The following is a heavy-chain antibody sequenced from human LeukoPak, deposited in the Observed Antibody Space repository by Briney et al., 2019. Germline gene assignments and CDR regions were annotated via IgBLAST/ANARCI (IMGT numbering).Heavy chain of an antibody. V-gene: IGHV3-30*02. Sequence: GGSLRLSCGASGFIFDTHDMHWVRQAPGKGLEWVAFIRSDGYHTYYADSVKGRFTITRDNSKNTLYLQMNSLRLEDMALYYCAKPSGSGVDYWGRGTRVTVSS. J-gene: IGHJ4*02. CDR2: IRSDGYHT. CDR3: AKPSGSGVDY. D-gene: IGHD1-26*01. CDR1: GFIFDTHD.